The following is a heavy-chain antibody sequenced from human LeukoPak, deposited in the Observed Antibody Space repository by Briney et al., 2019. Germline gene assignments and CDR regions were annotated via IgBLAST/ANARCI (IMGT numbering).Heavy chain of an antibody. CDR1: GYTLTELS. CDR2: FDPEDGET. Sequence: AAVKVSCKVSGYTLTELSMHCVRQAPVKGLEWMGGFDPEDGETIYAQKFQGRVTMTEDTSTDTAYMELSSLRSEDTAVYYCATGGLLRYFDCHYWGQGTLVTVSS. V-gene: IGHV1-24*01. J-gene: IGHJ4*02. CDR3: ATGGLLRYFDCHY. D-gene: IGHD3-9*01.